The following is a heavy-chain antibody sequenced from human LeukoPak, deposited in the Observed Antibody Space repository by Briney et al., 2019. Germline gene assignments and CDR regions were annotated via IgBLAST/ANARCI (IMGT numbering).Heavy chain of an antibody. CDR2: IYTSGST. CDR3: ARPSYVTEGYWYFDL. Sequence: PSETLSLTCTVSGGSISSYYWSWIRQPAGKGLEWIGRIYTSGSTNYNPSLKSRVTISVDTSKNQFSLKLSSVTAADTAVYYCARPSYVTEGYWYFDLWGRGTLVTVSS. CDR1: GGSISSYY. V-gene: IGHV4-4*07. J-gene: IGHJ2*01. D-gene: IGHD1-20*01.